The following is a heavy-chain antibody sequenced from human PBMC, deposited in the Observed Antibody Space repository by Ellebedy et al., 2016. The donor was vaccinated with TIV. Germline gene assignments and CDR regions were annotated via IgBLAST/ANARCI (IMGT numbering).Heavy chain of an antibody. D-gene: IGHD3-22*01. J-gene: IGHJ3*01. CDR1: GVSITSHF. CDR3: ARHGPQWFDAFDL. V-gene: IGHV4-4*07. CDR2: LHPSGTP. Sequence: GSLRLSCAVSGVSITSHFWTWIRQPAGGGLEWIGRLHPSGTPNYNPSLKSRVIMSRDTSKDQFSLKLSFVTAADTAVYYCARHGPQWFDAFDLWGQGTLVTVSS.